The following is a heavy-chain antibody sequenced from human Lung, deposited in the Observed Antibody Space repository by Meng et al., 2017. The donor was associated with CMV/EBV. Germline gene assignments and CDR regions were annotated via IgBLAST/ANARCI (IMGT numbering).Heavy chain of an antibody. V-gene: IGHV1-2*02. CDR3: ARSFYGGNASDGFDV. D-gene: IGHD4-23*01. J-gene: IGHJ3*01. CDR1: GYTFTGYY. CDR2: INPNSGGT. Sequence: ASVKVSCKASGYTFTGYYMHWVRQAPGQGLEWMGWINPNSGGTNYAQKFQGRVTLTRDTSSTTAYMELSRLRSDDTAVYYWARSFYGGNASDGFDVWGQGTAVTVSS.